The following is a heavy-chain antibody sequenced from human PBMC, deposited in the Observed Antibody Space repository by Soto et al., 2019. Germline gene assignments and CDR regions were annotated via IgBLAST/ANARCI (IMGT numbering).Heavy chain of an antibody. Sequence: QEQLVESGGDVVQPGRSLTRSCAASGFTFRANAMHWVRQAPGKGLEWVAVRAYDGTIKIYRDSVKGRFTISRDESKSTLYLQMHSLMPDDTAVYYYATAKIKGAHEYLDSWGQGTLVTVSS. CDR3: ATAKIKGAHEYLDS. CDR1: GFTFRANA. V-gene: IGHV3-30-3*01. D-gene: IGHD1-26*01. J-gene: IGHJ4*02. CDR2: RAYDGTIK.